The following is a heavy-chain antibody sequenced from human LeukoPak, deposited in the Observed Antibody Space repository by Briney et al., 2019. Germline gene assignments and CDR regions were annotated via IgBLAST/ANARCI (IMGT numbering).Heavy chain of an antibody. CDR2: TSSSGSTI. Sequence: GGPLRLSCAASGFTFSRYEMNWVRQAPGKGLEWVSYTSSSGSTIYYADSVKGRFTISRDNAKNSLYLQMNSLRAEDTAVYYCARDRDGIAVAGPFDYWGQGTLVTVSS. CDR1: GFTFSRYE. J-gene: IGHJ4*02. V-gene: IGHV3-48*03. D-gene: IGHD6-19*01. CDR3: ARDRDGIAVAGPFDY.